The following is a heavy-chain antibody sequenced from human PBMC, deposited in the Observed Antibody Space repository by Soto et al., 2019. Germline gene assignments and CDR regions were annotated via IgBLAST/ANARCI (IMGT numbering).Heavy chain of an antibody. J-gene: IGHJ4*02. Sequence: SQTLSLTCAISGDSVSGNSAAWNWIRQSPSRGLEWLGRTYYRSRWYNDYAVSVKSRITVTPDTSKNQFSLHLNSVTPGDTAVYYCARDLPYYVSSDSYLDYSGPGALVT. V-gene: IGHV6-1*01. CDR1: GDSVSGNSAA. D-gene: IGHD3-16*01. CDR3: ARDLPYYVSSDSYLDY. CDR2: TYYRSRWYN.